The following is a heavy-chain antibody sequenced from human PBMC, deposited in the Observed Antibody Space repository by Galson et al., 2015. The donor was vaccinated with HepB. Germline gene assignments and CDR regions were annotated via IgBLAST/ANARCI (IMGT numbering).Heavy chain of an antibody. V-gene: IGHV5-51*01. Sequence: QPGAAVKKPGESLTISCKGSGYSFTRYWSGWGRQMPGKGLEWMRIIYPGDSDTRYSQSFQGQVTISADKSNSTAYLQWSSLKASDTAMYYWAGTYSSTGWLDYWGQGTLVTVSS. CDR2: IYPGDSDT. CDR1: GYSFTRYW. CDR3: AGTYSSTGWLDY. J-gene: IGHJ4*02. D-gene: IGHD6-13*01.